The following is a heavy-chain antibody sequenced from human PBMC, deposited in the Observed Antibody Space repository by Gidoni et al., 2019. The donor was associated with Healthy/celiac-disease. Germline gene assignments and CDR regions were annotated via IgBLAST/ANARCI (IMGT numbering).Heavy chain of an antibody. J-gene: IGHJ6*02. CDR3: ASGLSRIAVTRYGMDV. Sequence: QVQLPQWGARLLKPSATLSLPCAAYGGSFSGYYCSWIRYPPGKGLEWIGENNHSGSTNYNPSLKSPVTISVDTSKNQFSLKLSSVTAADTAVYYCASGLSRIAVTRYGMDVWGQGTTVTVSS. CDR1: GGSFSGYY. D-gene: IGHD6-19*01. CDR2: NNHSGST. V-gene: IGHV4-34*01.